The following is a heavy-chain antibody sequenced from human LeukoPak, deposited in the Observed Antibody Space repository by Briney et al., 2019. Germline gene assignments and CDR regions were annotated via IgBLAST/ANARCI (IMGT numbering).Heavy chain of an antibody. D-gene: IGHD2-8*01. Sequence: PGRSLRLSCAASGFTFSSYAMHWVRQAPGKGLEWVAVISYDGSHKYYADSVKGRFTISRDNSKNTLYLEVNSLRVEDTAVYYCARPMYAWGNYGMDVWGQGTTVTVSS. CDR2: ISYDGSHK. CDR1: GFTFSSYA. J-gene: IGHJ6*02. CDR3: ARPMYAWGNYGMDV. V-gene: IGHV3-30-3*01.